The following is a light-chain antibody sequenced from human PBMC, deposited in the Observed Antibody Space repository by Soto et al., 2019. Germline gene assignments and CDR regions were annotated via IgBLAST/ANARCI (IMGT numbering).Light chain of an antibody. V-gene: IGKV1-39*01. CDR2: AAS. Sequence: IQLTQSPSSLSASAGDRVTITCRTSQNVNRYLNWYQEQPGKAPKLLIYAASILQSGVTSRFSGSGSGTDFTLAISSLHPEDFTTYYCQQSYGIPQTFGPGTKVEIK. J-gene: IGKJ1*01. CDR1: QNVNRY. CDR3: QQSYGIPQT.